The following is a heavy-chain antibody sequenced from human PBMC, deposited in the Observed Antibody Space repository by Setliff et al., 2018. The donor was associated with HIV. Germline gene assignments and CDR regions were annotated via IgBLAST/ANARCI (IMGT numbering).Heavy chain of an antibody. CDR3: ASQPAYSTDWYPPGYFDH. J-gene: IGHJ4*02. V-gene: IGHV4-39*07. Sequence: LETLSLTCIVSGGSITSSTYYWGWIRQHPGKGLEWIGSINYNGSTYYNPSLKSRVTISVDTARNQFSLKLSSVTAADTAVYYCASQPAYSTDWYPPGYFDHWGQGTLVTVSS. CDR2: INYNGST. D-gene: IGHD6-19*01. CDR1: GGSITSSTYY.